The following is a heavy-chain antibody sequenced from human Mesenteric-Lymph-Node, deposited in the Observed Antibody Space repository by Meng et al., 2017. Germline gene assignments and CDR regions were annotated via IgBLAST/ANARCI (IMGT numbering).Heavy chain of an antibody. V-gene: IGHV4-31*03. CDR3: ARTNYGDYNWFDP. J-gene: IGHJ5*02. CDR2: IYYSGST. Sequence: AQGQGSGPGLVKASQTLSLTCTVSGGSISSGCFYWSWIRQHPGKGLEWIGYIYYSGSTYYNPSLRSRVAISIDTSKNQFSLKLTSVTAADTAVYFCARTNYGDYNWFDPWGQGTLVTVSS. D-gene: IGHD4-17*01. CDR1: GGSISSGCFY.